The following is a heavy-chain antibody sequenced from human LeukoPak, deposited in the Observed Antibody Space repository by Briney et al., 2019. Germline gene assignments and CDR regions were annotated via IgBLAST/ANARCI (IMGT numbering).Heavy chain of an antibody. CDR3: VKDLTTVPQVPDAFDI. D-gene: IGHD4-17*01. V-gene: IGHV3-30*02. J-gene: IGHJ3*02. CDR2: IRYDDINK. Sequence: PGGSLRLSCAASGFTFNNYGMHWVRQAPGEGLEWVAFIRYDDINKYYADSVKGRFTISRDNSKNTLYLQMNSLRAEDTAVYYCVKDLTTVPQVPDAFDIWGPGTTVTVSS. CDR1: GFTFNNYG.